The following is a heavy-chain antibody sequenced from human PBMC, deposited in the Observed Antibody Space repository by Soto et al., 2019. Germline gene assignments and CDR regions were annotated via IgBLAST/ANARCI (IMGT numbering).Heavy chain of an antibody. CDR2: IGAYNGNT. J-gene: IGHJ4*02. CDR1: GYTFTSYG. CDR3: ARGGRRVGAASFDY. D-gene: IGHD2-15*01. V-gene: IGHV1-18*01. Sequence: QVQLVQSGAEVKKPGASVKVSCKASGYTFTSYGISWVRQAPGQGLEWMGWIGAYNGNTNYAQKLQGRVTMTTDTSRSTAYLELRSLRADDTAVYYGARGGRRVGAASFDYWGQGTLVTVSS.